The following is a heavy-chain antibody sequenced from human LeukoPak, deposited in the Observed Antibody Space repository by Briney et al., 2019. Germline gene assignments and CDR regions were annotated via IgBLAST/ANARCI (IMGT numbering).Heavy chain of an antibody. CDR2: IWYDGSNK. J-gene: IGHJ3*02. CDR1: GFTFSSYG. V-gene: IGHV3-33*01. D-gene: IGHD3-22*01. Sequence: PGGSLRLSCAASGFTFSSYGMHWVRQAPGKGLEWVAVIWYDGSNKNYADSVKGRFTISRDNSKNTLYLQMNSLRAEDTAVYYCARDLPYYYDSSGYEDAFDIWGQGTMVTVSS. CDR3: ARDLPYYYDSSGYEDAFDI.